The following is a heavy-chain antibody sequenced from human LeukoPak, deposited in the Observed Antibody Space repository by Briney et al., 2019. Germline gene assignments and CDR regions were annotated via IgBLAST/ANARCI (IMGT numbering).Heavy chain of an antibody. CDR3: ARGGPTGAIDD. V-gene: IGHV3-7*01. CDR1: GFTFSNYW. D-gene: IGHD1-1*01. J-gene: IGHJ4*02. CDR2: IKQDGSEK. Sequence: PGGSLRLSCAASGFTFSNYWMNWVRQAPGKGLEWVANIKQDGSEKYYVDSVKGRFTISRDNAKNSLYLQMDSLRAEDTAVYYCARGGPTGAIDDWGQGTLVTVSS.